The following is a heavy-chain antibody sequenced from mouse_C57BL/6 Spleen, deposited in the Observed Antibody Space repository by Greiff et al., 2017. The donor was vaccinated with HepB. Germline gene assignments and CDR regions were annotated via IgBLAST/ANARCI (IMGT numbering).Heavy chain of an antibody. CDR2: INPNNGGT. D-gene: IGHD1-1*01. J-gene: IGHJ2*01. V-gene: IGHV1-22*01. CDR3: ARSGITTVVAP. CDR1: GYTFTDYN. Sequence: VQLQQSGPELVKPGASVKMSCKASGYTFTDYNLHWVKQSHGKSLEWIGYINPNNGGTSYNQKFKGKATLTVTKSSSTAYMELRSLTSEDSAVYYCARSGITTVVAPWGQGTTLTVSS.